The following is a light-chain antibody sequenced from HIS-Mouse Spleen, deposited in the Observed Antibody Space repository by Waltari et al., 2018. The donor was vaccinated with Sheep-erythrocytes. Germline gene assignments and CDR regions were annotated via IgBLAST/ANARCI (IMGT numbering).Light chain of an antibody. CDR3: QQHNNWPLT. V-gene: IGKV3-15*01. J-gene: IGKJ4*02. CDR1: QSVSSN. Sequence: EIVMTQSPATLSLSPGERATLSCRASQSVSSNLAWYQQKPGQAPRLLIYGASNRATGIPARFSGSGSGTEFTLTISSMESEDFAVYYCQQHNNWPLTFGGGTKVEIK. CDR2: GAS.